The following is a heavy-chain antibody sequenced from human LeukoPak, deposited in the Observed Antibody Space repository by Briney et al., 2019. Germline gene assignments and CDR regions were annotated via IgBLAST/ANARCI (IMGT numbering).Heavy chain of an antibody. J-gene: IGHJ4*02. CDR3: ARGRGSYSLDY. D-gene: IGHD1-26*01. Sequence: ASVTVSFKASRYTFAGYSMHWVRQAPGQGLEWMGWINPNSGGTNYAQKFQGRVTMTGDTSISTAYMELSRLTSDDTAVYYCARGRGSYSLDYWGQGTLVTVSS. CDR1: RYTFAGYS. V-gene: IGHV1-2*02. CDR2: INPNSGGT.